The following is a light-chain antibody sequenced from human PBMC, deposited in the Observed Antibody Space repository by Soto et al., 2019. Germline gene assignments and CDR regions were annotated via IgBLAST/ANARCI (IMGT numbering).Light chain of an antibody. Sequence: EIVLTQSPTTLSAYPGERANLSCRASESVLDYLAWYQQKPGQAPRLFIYDASNRATGIPARFSGSGSGTDFTLTISSLEPEDFAVYYCQQRSKWPITFGQGTRLEIK. V-gene: IGKV3-11*01. CDR2: DAS. CDR1: ESVLDY. J-gene: IGKJ5*01. CDR3: QQRSKWPIT.